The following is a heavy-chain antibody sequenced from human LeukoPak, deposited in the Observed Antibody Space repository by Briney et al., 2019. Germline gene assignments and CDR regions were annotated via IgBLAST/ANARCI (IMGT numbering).Heavy chain of an antibody. CDR2: IYPGDSDT. CDR1: GYSFTSYW. Sequence: GESLKISCKGSGYSFTSYWIGWVRPMPGKGLERMGIIYPGDSDTRYSPSFQGQVTISADKSISTAYLQWSSLKASDTAMYYCARGVQWLVPRYRGQGTLVTVSS. J-gene: IGHJ4*02. CDR3: ARGVQWLVPRY. V-gene: IGHV5-51*01. D-gene: IGHD6-19*01.